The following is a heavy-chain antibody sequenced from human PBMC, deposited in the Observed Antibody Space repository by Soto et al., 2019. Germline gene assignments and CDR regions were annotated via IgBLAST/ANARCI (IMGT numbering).Heavy chain of an antibody. Sequence: PSETLSLTCAVSGGSISSGGYSWSWIRQPPGKGLEWIAYIYHSGSTYYSPSLKSRVTISVDRSKNQFSLKLSSVTAADTAVYYCARVPEYWGQGTLVTVSS. CDR1: GGSISSGGYS. J-gene: IGHJ4*02. CDR2: IYHSGST. V-gene: IGHV4-30-2*01. CDR3: ARVPEY.